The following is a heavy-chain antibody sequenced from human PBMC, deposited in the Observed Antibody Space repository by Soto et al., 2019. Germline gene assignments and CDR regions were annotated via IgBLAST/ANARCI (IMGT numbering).Heavy chain of an antibody. CDR3: ARGGLEMYYYYGMDV. J-gene: IGHJ6*02. D-gene: IGHD1-1*01. V-gene: IGHV4-59*01. CDR1: GGSISSYY. Sequence: PSETLSLTCTVSGGSISSYYWSWIRQPPGKGLEWIGYIYYSGSTNYNPSLKSRVTISVDTSKNQFSLKLSSVTAADTAVYYCARGGLEMYYYYGMDVWGQGTTVTVSS. CDR2: IYYSGST.